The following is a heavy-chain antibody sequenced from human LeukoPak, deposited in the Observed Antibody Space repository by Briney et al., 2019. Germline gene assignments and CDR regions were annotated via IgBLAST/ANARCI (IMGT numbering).Heavy chain of an antibody. J-gene: IGHJ4*02. CDR1: GYTFTGYY. Sequence: GASVKVSCKASGYTFTGYYMHWVRQAPGQGLEWMGWINPNSGGTNYAQKFQGRVTMTRDTSISTAYMELSRLRSDDTAVYYCATIGIAVAGTGADYWGQGTLVTVSS. V-gene: IGHV1-2*02. CDR2: INPNSGGT. D-gene: IGHD6-19*01. CDR3: ATIGIAVAGTGADY.